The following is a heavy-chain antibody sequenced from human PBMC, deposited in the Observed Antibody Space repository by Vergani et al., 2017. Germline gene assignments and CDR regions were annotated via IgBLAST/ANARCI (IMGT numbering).Heavy chain of an antibody. D-gene: IGHD6-13*01. CDR1: GGSISSGRYY. Sequence: VQLQESGPGLVKPSQTLSLTCTVSGGSISSGRYYWSWIRQPAGKGLEWIGRIYTSGSTNYNPSLKSRVTISVDTSKNQFSLKLSSVPAADTAVYYCARKMKVAAAFDPWGQGTLVTVSS. CDR3: ARKMKVAAAFDP. V-gene: IGHV4-61*02. CDR2: IYTSGST. J-gene: IGHJ5*02.